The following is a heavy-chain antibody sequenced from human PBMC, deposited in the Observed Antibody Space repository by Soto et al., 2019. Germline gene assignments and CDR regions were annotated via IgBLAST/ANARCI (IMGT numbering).Heavy chain of an antibody. CDR1: GYTFTSYG. J-gene: IGHJ6*02. CDR3: ARDSPYCSGGSCYSDTYYYYYYGMDV. CDR2: ISAYNGNT. D-gene: IGHD2-15*01. Sequence: ASVKVSCKASGYTFTSYGISWVRQAPGQGLEWMGWISAYNGNTNYAQKLQGRVTMTTDTSTSTAYMELRSLRSDDTAVYYCARDSPYCSGGSCYSDTYYYYYYGMDVWGQGPTATVSS. V-gene: IGHV1-18*01.